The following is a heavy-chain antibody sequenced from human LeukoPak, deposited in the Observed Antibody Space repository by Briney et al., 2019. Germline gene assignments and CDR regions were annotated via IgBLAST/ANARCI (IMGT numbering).Heavy chain of an antibody. CDR3: AKAAAAPGFDF. CDR2: VSGSGDRM. V-gene: IGHV3-23*01. CDR1: EFTFSSYS. J-gene: IGHJ4*02. D-gene: IGHD6-13*01. Sequence: AGGSLRLSCAASEFTFSSYSMNWVRQAPGKGLEWVATVSGSGDRMYHADSVKGRFTISRDNSKNTIYLQMNSLRAEDTALYYCAKAAAAPGFDFWGQGTLVTVSS.